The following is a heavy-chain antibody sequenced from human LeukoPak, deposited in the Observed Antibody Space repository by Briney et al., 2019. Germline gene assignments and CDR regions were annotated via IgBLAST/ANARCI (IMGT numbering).Heavy chain of an antibody. V-gene: IGHV3-30*18. D-gene: IGHD2-2*01. CDR3: AKDSCSSSSCLSAYYYYGMDV. CDR1: GFTFSTYG. Sequence: GGSLRLSCAASGFTFSTYGMHWVRQALGKGLEWVSVISYDGGNKYYADSVKGRFTISRDNSKNTLYLQMNSLRAEDTAVYYCAKDSCSSSSCLSAYYYYGMDVWGQGTTVTVSS. J-gene: IGHJ6*01. CDR2: ISYDGGNK.